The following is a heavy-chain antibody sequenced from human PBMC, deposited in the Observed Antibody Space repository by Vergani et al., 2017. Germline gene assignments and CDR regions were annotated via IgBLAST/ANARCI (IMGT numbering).Heavy chain of an antibody. D-gene: IGHD6-19*01. CDR3: AREAAVAGISDAFDI. CDR1: GFTFSSYA. V-gene: IGHV3-23*01. J-gene: IGHJ3*02. Sequence: EVQLLESGGGLVQPGGSLRLSCAASGFTFSSYAMSWVRQAPGKGLEWVSAISGSGGSTYYADSVKGRLTISRDNSKNTLFLPMNSLRAEDTAVYYCAREAAVAGISDAFDIWGQGTMVTVSS. CDR2: ISGSGGST.